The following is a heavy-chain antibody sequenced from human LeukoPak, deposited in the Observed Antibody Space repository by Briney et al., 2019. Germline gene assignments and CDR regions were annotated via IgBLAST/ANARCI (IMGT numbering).Heavy chain of an antibody. CDR3: AIDRYSSGWYTFDY. J-gene: IGHJ4*02. D-gene: IGHD6-19*01. CDR1: GFSFTDYP. CDR2: ISSSSSYI. Sequence: GGSLRLSCATSGFSFTDYPMNWVRQAPGKGLEWVSSISSSSSYISYADSVKGRFTISRDNAKNSLDLQMNSLRAEDTAVYYCAIDRYSSGWYTFDYWGQGTLVTVSS. V-gene: IGHV3-21*01.